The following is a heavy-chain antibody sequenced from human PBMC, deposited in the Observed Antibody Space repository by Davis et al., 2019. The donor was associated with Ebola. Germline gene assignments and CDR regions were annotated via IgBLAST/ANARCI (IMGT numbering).Heavy chain of an antibody. CDR1: GFTFSSYA. D-gene: IGHD3-9*01. V-gene: IGHV3-33*08. J-gene: IGHJ4*02. CDR2: IWYDGSNK. Sequence: GESLKISCAASGFTFSSYAMHWVRQAPGKGLEWVAVIWYDGSNKYYADSVKGRFTISRDNSKNTLYLQMNSLRDEDTAVYYCARGMGVLRYFDWLFVFDYWGQGTLVTVSS. CDR3: ARGMGVLRYFDWLFVFDY.